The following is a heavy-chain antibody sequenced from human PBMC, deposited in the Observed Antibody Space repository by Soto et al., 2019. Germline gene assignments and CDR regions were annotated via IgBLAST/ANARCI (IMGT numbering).Heavy chain of an antibody. D-gene: IGHD2-8*01. CDR2: ISGSGGST. V-gene: IGHV3-23*01. CDR1: GFTFSSYA. CDR3: AKVGEYCTNGVCHDPWYYYGMDV. Sequence: GGSLRLSCAASGFTFSSYAMSWVRQAPGKGLEWVSAISGSGGSTYYADSVKGRFTISRDNSKNTLYLQMNSLRAEDTAVYYCAKVGEYCTNGVCHDPWYYYGMDVWGQGTTVTSP. J-gene: IGHJ6*02.